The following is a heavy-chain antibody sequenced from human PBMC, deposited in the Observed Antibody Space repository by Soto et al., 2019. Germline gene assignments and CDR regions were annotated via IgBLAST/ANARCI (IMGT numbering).Heavy chain of an antibody. V-gene: IGHV1-8*01. CDR1: GYTFTSYD. Sequence: GASVKVSCKASGYTFTSYDINWVRQATGQGLEWMGWMNPNSGNTGYAQKFQGRVTMTRNTSISTAYMELSSLRSEDTAVYYCARAGTNYCSSTSCLWADWFDPWGQGTLVTVSS. D-gene: IGHD2-2*01. J-gene: IGHJ5*02. CDR2: MNPNSGNT. CDR3: ARAGTNYCSSTSCLWADWFDP.